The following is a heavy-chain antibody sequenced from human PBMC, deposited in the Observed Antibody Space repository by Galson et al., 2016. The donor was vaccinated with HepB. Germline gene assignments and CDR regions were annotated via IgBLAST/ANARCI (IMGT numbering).Heavy chain of an antibody. V-gene: IGHV3-23*01. Sequence: SLRLSCAASGFTFSSYAMSWVRQAPGKGLEWVSVISGGGGSTYYADSVKGRFTISRDNSKNTLHLQMNSLRAEDTAVYYCAKLFPVINSAFDYWGQGTLVTVSS. CDR1: GFTFSSYA. D-gene: IGHD2-21*01. CDR2: ISGGGGST. CDR3: AKLFPVINSAFDY. J-gene: IGHJ4*02.